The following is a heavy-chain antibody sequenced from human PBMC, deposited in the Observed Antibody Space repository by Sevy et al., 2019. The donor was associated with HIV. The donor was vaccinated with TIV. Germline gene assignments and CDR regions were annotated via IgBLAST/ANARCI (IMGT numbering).Heavy chain of an antibody. J-gene: IGHJ6*02. V-gene: IGHV3-21*01. Sequence: GGSLRLSCAASGFTFNTYAMNWVRQAPGKGLEWVSFISGSSNYIYYADSVKGRFTISRDNARDSLFLQMNSLRAEDTAVYYCAKRMISWDGMDVWGQWTTVTVSS. CDR3: AKRMISWDGMDV. CDR2: ISGSSNYI. CDR1: GFTFNTYA. D-gene: IGHD3-22*01.